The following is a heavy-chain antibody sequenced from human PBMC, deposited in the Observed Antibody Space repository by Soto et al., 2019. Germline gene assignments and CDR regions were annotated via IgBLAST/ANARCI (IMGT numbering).Heavy chain of an antibody. CDR1: GFTFSSYG. V-gene: IGHV3-30*18. D-gene: IGHD1-1*01. CDR3: AKDYWYDENWFDP. Sequence: GGSLRLSCAASGFTFSSYGMHWVRQAPGKGLEWVAVISYDGSNKYYADSVKGRFTISRDNSKNTLYLQMNSLRAEDTAVYYCAKDYWYDENWFDPWGQGTLVTVSS. J-gene: IGHJ5*02. CDR2: ISYDGSNK.